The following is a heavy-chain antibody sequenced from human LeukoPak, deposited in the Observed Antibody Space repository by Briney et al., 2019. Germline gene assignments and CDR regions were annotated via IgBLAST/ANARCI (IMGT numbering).Heavy chain of an antibody. J-gene: IGHJ4*02. CDR3: ARPNGSGWYYFDY. D-gene: IGHD6-19*01. CDR2: IYYSGST. Sequence: PSETLSLTCTVSGGSISSYYWSWIRQPPGKGLEWIGYIYYSGSTNYNPSLKSRVTISVDTSKNQFSLKLSSVTAADTAVYYCARPNGSGWYYFDYWGQGTLVTVSS. V-gene: IGHV4-59*08. CDR1: GGSISSYY.